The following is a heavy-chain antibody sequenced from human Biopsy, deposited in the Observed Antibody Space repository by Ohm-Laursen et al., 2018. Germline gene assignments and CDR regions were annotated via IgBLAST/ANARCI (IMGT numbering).Heavy chain of an antibody. CDR2: INSSGSTK. CDR1: GFPVNDYC. CDR3: ARAVGIAAAPIDY. J-gene: IGHJ4*02. Sequence: SLRLSCSASGFPVNDYCMSWIRQAPGRGLEWVSDINSSGSTKYHAESVKGRFTISRDNAMNSVYLQMNSLRGEDTAVYYCARAVGIAAAPIDYWGQGTLVTVSS. V-gene: IGHV3-11*01. D-gene: IGHD2-15*01.